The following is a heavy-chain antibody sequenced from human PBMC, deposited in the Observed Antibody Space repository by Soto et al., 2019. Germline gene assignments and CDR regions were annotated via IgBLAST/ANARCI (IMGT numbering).Heavy chain of an antibody. J-gene: IGHJ6*02. CDR1: GYTFTGYY. CDR2: INPNSGGT. Sequence: GASVNVCCKASGYTFTGYYMHWVRQAPGQGLEWMGWINPNSGGTNYAQKFQGRVTMTRDTSISTAYMELSRLRSDDTAVYYYHTPMYYYDSSGPDGPMDVWGQGTTVTVSS. CDR3: HTPMYYYDSSGPDGPMDV. D-gene: IGHD3-22*01. V-gene: IGHV1-2*02.